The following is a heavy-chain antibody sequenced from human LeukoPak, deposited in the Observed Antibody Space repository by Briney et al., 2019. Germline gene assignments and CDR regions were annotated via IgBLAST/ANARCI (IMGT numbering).Heavy chain of an antibody. CDR2: ISSSGSTI. J-gene: IGHJ6*03. CDR1: GFTFSSYE. D-gene: IGHD3-10*01. Sequence: QSGGSLRLSCAASGFTFSSYEMNWVRQAPGKGLEWVSYISSSGSTIYYADSVKGRFTISRDNAKNSLYPQMNSLRAEDTAVYYCARDEITMVRGVNYYYYMDVWGKGTTVTVSS. V-gene: IGHV3-48*03. CDR3: ARDEITMVRGVNYYYYMDV.